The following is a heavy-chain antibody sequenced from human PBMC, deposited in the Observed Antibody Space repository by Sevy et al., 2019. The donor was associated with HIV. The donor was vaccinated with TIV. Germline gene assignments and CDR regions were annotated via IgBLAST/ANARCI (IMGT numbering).Heavy chain of an antibody. V-gene: IGHV1-8*01. CDR1: GYTFTTYD. CDR2: MSPNTGAT. D-gene: IGHD3-3*01. Sequence: ASVKVSCAAFGYTFTTYDINWVRQAPGQGLEWMGWMSPNTGATGFEQKFQGRVTLTRNKSITTAYMELSSLTYEDTAIYSCARGGNGDFWSYEYYYYGMDVWGQGTTVTVSS. J-gene: IGHJ6*02. CDR3: ARGGNGDFWSYEYYYYGMDV.